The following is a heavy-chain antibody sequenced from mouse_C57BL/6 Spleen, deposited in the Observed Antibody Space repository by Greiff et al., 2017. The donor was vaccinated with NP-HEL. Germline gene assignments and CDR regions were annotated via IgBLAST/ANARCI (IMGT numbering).Heavy chain of an antibody. CDR2: IRNKANNHAT. CDR1: GLTFSDAW. Sequence: EVKVVESGGGLVQPGGSMKLSCAASGLTFSDAWMDWVRQSPEKGLEWVAEIRNKANNHATNYAESVKGRFTISRDDSNSSVYLQMNSLRAEDTVIYYCTRSIVTTYFDYWGQGTTLTVSS. D-gene: IGHD2-5*01. V-gene: IGHV6-6*01. CDR3: TRSIVTTYFDY. J-gene: IGHJ2*01.